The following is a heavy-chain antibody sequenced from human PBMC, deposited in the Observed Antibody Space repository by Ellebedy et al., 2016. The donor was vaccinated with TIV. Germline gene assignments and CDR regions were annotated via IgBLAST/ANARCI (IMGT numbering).Heavy chain of an antibody. Sequence: PGGSLRLSCAASGFSLNVNYMSWVRQAPGKGLEWASIIYSGVSGGSTYYADSVKGRFTTSRDHSKNTVFLQMNSLSAEDTAVYFCTRGKARTGYQYGMDLWGQGTTVAVSS. CDR3: TRGKARTGYQYGMDL. CDR2: IYSGVSGGST. D-gene: IGHD6-13*01. CDR1: GFSLNVNY. V-gene: IGHV3-53*01. J-gene: IGHJ6*02.